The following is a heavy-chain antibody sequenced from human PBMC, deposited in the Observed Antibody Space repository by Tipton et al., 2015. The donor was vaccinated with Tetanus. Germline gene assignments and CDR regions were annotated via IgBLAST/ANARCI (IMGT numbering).Heavy chain of an antibody. V-gene: IGHV4-4*07. CDR1: GDFASLSY. CDR3: ARGLFCANGICPALLFDP. J-gene: IGHJ5*02. Sequence: GLVKPSETLSLTCTVSGDFASLSYWSWIRQPVGKSLEWLGRISTSGNTHYNPPLKGRVTMSLDTPKKQFSLTLTSVTAADTAVYYCARGLFCANGICPALLFDPWGQGTQVTVSS. D-gene: IGHD2-8*01. CDR2: ISTSGNT.